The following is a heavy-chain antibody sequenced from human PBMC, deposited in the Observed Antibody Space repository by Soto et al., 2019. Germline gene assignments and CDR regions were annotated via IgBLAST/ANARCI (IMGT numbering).Heavy chain of an antibody. CDR1: GGSISSYY. CDR3: ARVLRVTTAPGYYMDV. J-gene: IGHJ6*03. V-gene: IGHV4-59*01. D-gene: IGHD4-17*01. Sequence: QVQLQESGPGLVKPSETLSLTCTVSGGSISSYYWSWIRQPPGKGLEWIGYIYYSGSTNYNPSLKSRVTISVDTCKNQFSLKLSSVTAADTAVYYCARVLRVTTAPGYYMDVWGKGTTVTVSS. CDR2: IYYSGST.